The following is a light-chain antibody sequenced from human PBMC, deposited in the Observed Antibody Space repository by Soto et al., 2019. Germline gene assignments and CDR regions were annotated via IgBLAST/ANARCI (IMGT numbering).Light chain of an antibody. J-gene: IGKJ5*01. CDR2: DAS. CDR3: QQYGSSPIT. Sequence: IVLTQSPDTLSLSPGERATLSCRASQSVSGYLGWYQQKPGQAPRLLIYDASNRAYGVPARFRGSGSGTDFTLTISRLEPEDFAVYYCQQYGSSPITFGQGTRLEIK. V-gene: IGKV3-20*01. CDR1: QSVSGY.